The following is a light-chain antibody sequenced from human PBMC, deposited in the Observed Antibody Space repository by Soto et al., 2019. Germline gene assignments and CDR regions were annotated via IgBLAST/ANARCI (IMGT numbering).Light chain of an antibody. V-gene: IGLV2-8*01. Sequence: QSALTQPPSASGSPGQSVTISCTGSSSDVGGYNYVSWYQQHPGKAPKLMIYDVSKRPSGVPDRLSGSKSGNTASLTVSGLHAEDEADYYCSSYGGSNTVVFGGGTKLTVL. CDR3: SSYGGSNTVV. J-gene: IGLJ2*01. CDR2: DVS. CDR1: SSDVGGYNY.